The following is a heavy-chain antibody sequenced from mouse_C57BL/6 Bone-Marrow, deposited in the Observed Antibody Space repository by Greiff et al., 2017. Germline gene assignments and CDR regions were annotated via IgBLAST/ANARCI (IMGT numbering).Heavy chain of an antibody. Sequence: QVQLQQPGAELVKPGASVKMSCKASGYTFTSYWITWVKQRPGQGLEWIGDIYPGSGSTNYNEKFKSKATLTVDTSSSTAYMQLSSLTSEDSAVYYCAMISYYGSSYAFCYAMDYWGQGTSVTVSS. V-gene: IGHV1-55*01. CDR2: IYPGSGST. CDR3: AMISYYGSSYAFCYAMDY. D-gene: IGHD1-1*01. J-gene: IGHJ4*01. CDR1: GYTFTSYW.